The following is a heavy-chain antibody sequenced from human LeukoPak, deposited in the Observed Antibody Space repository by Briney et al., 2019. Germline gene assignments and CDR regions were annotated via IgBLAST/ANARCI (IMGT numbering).Heavy chain of an antibody. Sequence: ASVKVSCMASGGTFSSYAISWVRQAPGQGLEWMGGIIPIFGTANYAQKFQGRVTITTDESTSTAYMELSSLRSEDTAVYYCARDNRSGSYYDDYYYYYYYMDVWGKGTTVTVSS. V-gene: IGHV1-69*05. CDR3: ARDNRSGSYYDDYYYYYYYMDV. D-gene: IGHD1-26*01. J-gene: IGHJ6*03. CDR2: IIPIFGTA. CDR1: GGTFSSYA.